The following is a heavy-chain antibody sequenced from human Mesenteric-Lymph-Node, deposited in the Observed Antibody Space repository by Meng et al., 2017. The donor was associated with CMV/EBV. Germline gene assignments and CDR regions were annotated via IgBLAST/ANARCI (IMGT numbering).Heavy chain of an antibody. CDR3: VRGKFGGFVGGFDI. J-gene: IGHJ3*02. V-gene: IGHV1-2*06. Sequence: SGYTFTDFYIYWVRQAPGQGLEWMGRINPNSGVTLFAPEFQGRVIVTRDTSISTAYMELGRPTSDDTAVYYCVRGKFGGFVGGFDIWGQGTMVTVSS. CDR1: GYTFTDFY. CDR2: INPNSGVT. D-gene: IGHD3-16*01.